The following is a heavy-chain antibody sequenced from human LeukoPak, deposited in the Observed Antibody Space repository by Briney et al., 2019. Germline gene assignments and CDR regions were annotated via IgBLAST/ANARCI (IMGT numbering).Heavy chain of an antibody. CDR2: IYTSGST. D-gene: IGHD3-22*01. J-gene: IGHJ4*02. Sequence: SETLSLTCTVSGGSISSYYWSWIRQPAGKGLEWIGRIYTSGSTNYNPSLKSRVTMSVDTSKNQFSLKLSSVTAADTAVYYCARVVDYDSSGYFRYYFDYWGQGTLVTVSS. V-gene: IGHV4-4*07. CDR1: GGSISSYY. CDR3: ARVVDYDSSGYFRYYFDY.